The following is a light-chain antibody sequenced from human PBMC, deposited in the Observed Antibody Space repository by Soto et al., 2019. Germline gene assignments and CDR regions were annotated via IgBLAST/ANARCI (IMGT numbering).Light chain of an antibody. CDR1: QSVSSSF. J-gene: IGKJ2*01. V-gene: IGKV3-20*01. CDR3: QQYGSTPHT. Sequence: EIVLTQSPGTLPLSPGEIATLSCRASQSVSSSFLAWYQQKPGQAPRLLIYGASSRATGIPDRFSGSGSGTDFTLTISRLEPEDFAVYYCQQYGSTPHTFGQGTKLAIK. CDR2: GAS.